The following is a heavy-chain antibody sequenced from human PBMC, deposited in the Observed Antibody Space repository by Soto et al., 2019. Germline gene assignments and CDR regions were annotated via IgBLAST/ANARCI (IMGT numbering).Heavy chain of an antibody. CDR2: MYYTGNI. D-gene: IGHD6-13*01. CDR1: GGSISSNY. J-gene: IGHJ4*02. Sequence: SETLSLTCTVSGGSISSNYWNWIRQPPGKGLEWIGYMYYTGNINSNPSLKSRVTISIDTSKNQFSLRLSSVTAADTAVYYCARASWSSSSYFDHWGQGALVTVSS. CDR3: ARASWSSSSYFDH. V-gene: IGHV4-59*01.